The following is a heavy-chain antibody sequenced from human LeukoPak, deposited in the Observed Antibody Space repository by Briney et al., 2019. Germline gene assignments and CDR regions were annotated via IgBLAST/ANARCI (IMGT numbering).Heavy chain of an antibody. D-gene: IGHD3-22*01. V-gene: IGHV1-2*02. CDR3: AVDSRGYYPGPADY. J-gene: IGHJ4*02. Sequence: ASVKVSCKASGYTFTGYYMHWVRQAPGQGLEWMGWINPNSGGTNYAQKFQGRVTMTRDTSISTAYMELSRLRSDDTAVYYCAVDSRGYYPGPADYWGQGTLVTVPS. CDR2: INPNSGGT. CDR1: GYTFTGYY.